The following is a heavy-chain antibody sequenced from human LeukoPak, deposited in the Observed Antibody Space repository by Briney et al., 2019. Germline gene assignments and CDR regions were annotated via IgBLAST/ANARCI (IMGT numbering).Heavy chain of an antibody. CDR2: INPSGGST. V-gene: IGHV1-46*01. J-gene: IGHJ3*02. D-gene: IGHD3-22*01. Sequence: ASVKVSCKASGGTFSSYAISWVRQAPGQGLEWMGIINPSGGSTSYAQKFQGRVTMTRDTSTSTVYMELSSLRSEDTAVYYCARDWGGDYYDSSGRPWFPGIAFDIWGQGTMVTVSS. CDR1: GGTFSSYA. CDR3: ARDWGGDYYDSSGRPWFPGIAFDI.